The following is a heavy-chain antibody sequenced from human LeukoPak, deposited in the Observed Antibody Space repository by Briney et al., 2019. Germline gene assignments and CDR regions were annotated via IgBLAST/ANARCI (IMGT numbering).Heavy chain of an antibody. D-gene: IGHD3-3*01. CDR3: ARDPSGSDFWSGYSFDY. J-gene: IGHJ4*02. CDR2: ISSSSYI. Sequence: GGSLRLSCAASGFTFSSYSMNWVRQAPGKGLEWVSSISSSSYIYYADSVKGRFTISRDNAKNSLYLQMNSLRAEDTAVYYCARDPSGSDFWSGYSFDYWGQGTLVTVSS. V-gene: IGHV3-21*01. CDR1: GFTFSSYS.